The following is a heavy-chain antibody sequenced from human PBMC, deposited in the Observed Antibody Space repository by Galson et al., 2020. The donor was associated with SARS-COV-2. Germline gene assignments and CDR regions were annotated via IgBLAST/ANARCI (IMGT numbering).Heavy chain of an antibody. CDR2: IKQDGSVK. CDR3: ARGGSDSSWDWVD. V-gene: IGHV3-7*01. J-gene: IGHJ4*02. Sequence: GGSLRLSCAASGFSFSNYWMTWVRQAPGKGLEWVANIKQDGSVKYYVDSVKGRFTISRDNTKNSLYLQMNNLRVDDTAVYYCARGGSDSSWDWVDWGQGTLVTVSS. D-gene: IGHD6-13*01. CDR1: GFSFSNYW.